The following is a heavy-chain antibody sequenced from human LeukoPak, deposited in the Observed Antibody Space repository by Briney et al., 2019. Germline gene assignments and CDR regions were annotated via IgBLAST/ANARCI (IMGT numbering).Heavy chain of an antibody. V-gene: IGHV3-11*01. Sequence: GGSLRLSCAASGFSFSGSYMSWIRQAPGKGLEWVSYISSSGSTIYYADSVKGRFTISRDNAKNSLYLQMNSLRAEDTAVYYCASRKRSYGHDYWGQGTLVTVSS. CDR1: GFSFSGSY. D-gene: IGHD5-18*01. J-gene: IGHJ4*02. CDR2: ISSSGSTI. CDR3: ASRKRSYGHDY.